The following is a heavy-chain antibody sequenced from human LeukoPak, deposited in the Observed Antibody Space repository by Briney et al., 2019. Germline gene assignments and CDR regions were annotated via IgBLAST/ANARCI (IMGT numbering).Heavy chain of an antibody. CDR2: IFHSGST. Sequence: SETLSLACAVSSGSIFSSNWWSCVRQPPRKGLEWIGQIFHSGSTSYSPSLKSRVTISMDKSKNQFSLRLTSVTAADTAVYYCARSPTKRVPEDYWGQGTLVTVSS. D-gene: IGHD2-2*01. CDR3: ARSPTKRVPEDY. CDR1: SGSIFSSNW. V-gene: IGHV4-4*02. J-gene: IGHJ4*02.